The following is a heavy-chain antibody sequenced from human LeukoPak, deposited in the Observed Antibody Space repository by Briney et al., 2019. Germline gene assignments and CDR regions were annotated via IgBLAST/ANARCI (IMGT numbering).Heavy chain of an antibody. Sequence: SVKVSCKASGGTFKNYAISWVRQAPGQGLEWMGGILPIFGTTNYAQKFQARVTITADESTSTAYMEMSSLRSEDTAVYYCARGRGYCSGGSCYLDAFDIWGQGTMVTVSS. J-gene: IGHJ3*02. CDR2: ILPIFGTT. V-gene: IGHV1-69*13. D-gene: IGHD2-15*01. CDR1: GGTFKNYA. CDR3: ARGRGYCSGGSCYLDAFDI.